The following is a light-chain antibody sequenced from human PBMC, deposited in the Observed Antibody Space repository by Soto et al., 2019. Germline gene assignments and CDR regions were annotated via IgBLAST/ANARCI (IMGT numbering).Light chain of an antibody. CDR1: QSVSSNY. Sequence: EIVLTESPCTLSFSPGERATLSCRASQSVSSNYLAWYQQKPGQAPRLLIYGASSRATGIPDRFSGSGSGTDFTLTISRLEPEDFAVYYCQQYGSSPFTFGQGTRLEIK. J-gene: IGKJ5*01. V-gene: IGKV3-20*01. CDR3: QQYGSSPFT. CDR2: GAS.